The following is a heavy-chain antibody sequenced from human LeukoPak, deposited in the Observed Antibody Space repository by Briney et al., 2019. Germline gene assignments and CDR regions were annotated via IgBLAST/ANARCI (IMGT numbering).Heavy chain of an antibody. J-gene: IGHJ6*03. D-gene: IGHD3-10*01. CDR1: GFSFSYYG. CDR2: IRYEGDTK. V-gene: IGHV3-30*02. CDR3: ARGTVDYYGSGSYSSYYYYYMDV. Sequence: GGSLRLSCAASGFSFSYYGMHWVRQAPGKGLEWVAFIRYEGDTKYYVDSVKGRFTISRDNSKNTLYLQMNSLRAEDTAVYYCARGTVDYYGSGSYSSYYYYYMDVWGKGTTVTISS.